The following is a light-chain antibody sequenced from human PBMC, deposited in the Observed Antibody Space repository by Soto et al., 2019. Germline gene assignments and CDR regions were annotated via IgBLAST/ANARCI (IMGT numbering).Light chain of an antibody. CDR1: QSINSW. V-gene: IGKV1-5*03. Sequence: DLQMTQSPSTLSASVGDRVTITCRASQSINSWLAWYQQKPGKAPKLLIYKASTLESGVPSRFSGGESGTEFTLTISGLQPDDFATYYCHQYDSFTWTFGQGTKVDIK. CDR2: KAS. J-gene: IGKJ1*01. CDR3: HQYDSFTWT.